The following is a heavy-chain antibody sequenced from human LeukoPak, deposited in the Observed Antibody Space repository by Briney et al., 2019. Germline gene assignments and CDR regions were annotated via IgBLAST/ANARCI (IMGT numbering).Heavy chain of an antibody. Sequence: GGTLTLSCVASGFTFSSYNMHWVRQAPGKGLEWVADISYDGSNKYYAAPVKGRSTISRDNSNNTLYLQVNSLSPEDTAVYYCVRDTVGYVGAFYICGQGTMVSVSS. J-gene: IGHJ3*02. CDR3: VRDTVGYVGAFYI. CDR1: GFTFSSYN. CDR2: ISYDGSNK. V-gene: IGHV3-30-3*01. D-gene: IGHD2-8*01.